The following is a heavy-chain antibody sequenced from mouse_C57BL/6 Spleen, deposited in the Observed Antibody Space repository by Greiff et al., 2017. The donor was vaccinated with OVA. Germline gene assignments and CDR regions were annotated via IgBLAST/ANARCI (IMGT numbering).Heavy chain of an antibody. CDR2: ISDGGSYT. CDR1: GFTFSSYA. J-gene: IGHJ2*01. Sequence: DVKLVESGGGLVKPGGSLKLSYAASGFTFSSYAMSWVRQTPEKRLEWVATISDGGSYTYYPANVKGRFTISRDNAKNNLYLQMSHLKSEDTAMYYCARDRRIYYDYDGGYLDYWGQGTTLTVSS. D-gene: IGHD2-4*01. CDR3: ARDRRIYYDYDGGYLDY. V-gene: IGHV5-4*01.